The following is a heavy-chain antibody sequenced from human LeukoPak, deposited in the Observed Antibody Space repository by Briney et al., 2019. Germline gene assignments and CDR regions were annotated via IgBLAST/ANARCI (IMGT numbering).Heavy chain of an antibody. CDR2: INTNTGNP. J-gene: IGHJ4*02. CDR1: GHTFTSYA. V-gene: IGHV7-4-1*02. D-gene: IGHD1-26*01. Sequence: ASVKVSCKASGHTFTSYAMNWVRQAPGQGLEWMGWINTNTGNPTYAQGFTGRFVFSLDTSVSTAYLQISSLKAEDTAVYYCARDELVGASGSYPLDYWGQGTLVTVSS. CDR3: ARDELVGASGSYPLDY.